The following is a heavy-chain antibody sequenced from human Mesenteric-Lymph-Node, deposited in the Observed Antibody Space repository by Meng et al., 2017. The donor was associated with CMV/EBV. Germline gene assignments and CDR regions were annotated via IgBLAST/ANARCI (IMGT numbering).Heavy chain of an antibody. D-gene: IGHD3-22*01. CDR1: SFSGYY. J-gene: IGHJ5*02. Sequence: SFSGYYWSWNRQPPGKGLEWIGEINHSGSTNYNPSLKSRVTISVDTSKNQFSLKLSSVTAADTAVYYCARGRLRITMIVVVRRWFDPWGQGTLVTVSS. CDR3: ARGRLRITMIVVVRRWFDP. V-gene: IGHV4-34*01. CDR2: INHSGST.